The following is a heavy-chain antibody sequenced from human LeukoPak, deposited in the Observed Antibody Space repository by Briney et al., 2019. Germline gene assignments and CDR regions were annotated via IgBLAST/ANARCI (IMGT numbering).Heavy chain of an antibody. CDR2: ISGSGGST. CDR1: GFTFSSYA. J-gene: IGHJ4*02. Sequence: GGSLRLSCAASGFTFSSYAMSWVRQAPGKGLEWVSAISGSGGSTYYADSVKGRFTISRDNAKNSLYLQMNSLRAEDTAVYYCARHARSYYYDSSGYRFTSFDYWGQGTLVTVSS. CDR3: ARHARSYYYDSSGYRFTSFDY. D-gene: IGHD3-22*01. V-gene: IGHV3-23*01.